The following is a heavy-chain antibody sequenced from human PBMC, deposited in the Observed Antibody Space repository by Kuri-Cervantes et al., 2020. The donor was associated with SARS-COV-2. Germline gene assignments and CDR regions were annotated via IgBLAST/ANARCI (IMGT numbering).Heavy chain of an antibody. Sequence: GEALKISCAASGFTFSSYAMSLVRQAPGKGLEWVSAISGSGGSTYYADSVKGRFTISRDNSKNTLYLQMNSLRAEDTAVYYCAKSGSYYFDYWGQGTLVTVSS. D-gene: IGHD1-26*01. J-gene: IGHJ4*02. CDR2: ISGSGGST. V-gene: IGHV3-23*01. CDR1: GFTFSSYA. CDR3: AKSGSYYFDY.